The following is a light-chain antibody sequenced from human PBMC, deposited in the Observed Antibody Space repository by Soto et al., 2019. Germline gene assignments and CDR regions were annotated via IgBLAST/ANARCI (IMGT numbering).Light chain of an antibody. J-gene: IGLJ1*01. CDR2: DVT. CDR1: SSDVGGYNY. Sequence: QPALTQPASVSGSPGQSITTSCTGTSSDVGGYNYVSWYQQHPGKAPKLVIYDVTNRPSGVSDRFSGSRSGNTASLTISGLQSEDEADYYCSSYTGSSTLVYVFGTGTKVTVL. V-gene: IGLV2-14*01. CDR3: SSYTGSSTLVYV.